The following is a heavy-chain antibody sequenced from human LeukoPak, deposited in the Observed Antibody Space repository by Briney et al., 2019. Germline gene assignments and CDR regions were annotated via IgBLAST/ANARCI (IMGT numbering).Heavy chain of an antibody. D-gene: IGHD6-19*01. CDR1: GDSVSSNSAA. CDR2: TYYRSKWYN. CDR3: ARIAPGIAVAGTRYYGMDV. V-gene: IGHV6-1*01. J-gene: IGHJ6*02. Sequence: SQTLSLTCAISGDSVSSNSAAWTWIRQSPPRGLEWLGRTYYRSKWYNDYAVSVKSRITINPDTSKNQFSLQLNSVTPEDTAVYYCARIAPGIAVAGTRYYGMDVWGQGTTVTVSS.